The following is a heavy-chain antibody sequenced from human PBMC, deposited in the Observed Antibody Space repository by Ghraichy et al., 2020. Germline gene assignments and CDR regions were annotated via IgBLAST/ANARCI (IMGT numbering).Heavy chain of an antibody. Sequence: SETLSLTCTVSGGSISSGGYYWSWIRQHPGKGLEWIGYIYYSGSTYYNPSLKSRVTISVDTSKNQFSLKLSSVTAADTAVYYCARRTTRGYYGSGSLWDYYFDYWRQGTLFTVTS. CDR1: GGSISSGGYY. D-gene: IGHD3-10*01. V-gene: IGHV4-31*03. J-gene: IGHJ4*02. CDR3: ARRTTRGYYGSGSLWDYYFDY. CDR2: IYYSGST.